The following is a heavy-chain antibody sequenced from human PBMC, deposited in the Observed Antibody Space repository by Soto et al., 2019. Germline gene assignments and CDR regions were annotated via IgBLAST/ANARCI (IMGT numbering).Heavy chain of an antibody. CDR3: ASGREWLLYYYYGMDV. CDR1: GYTFTSYD. J-gene: IGHJ6*02. Sequence: ASVKVSCKASGYTFTSYDINWVRQATGQGLEWMGWMNPNSGNTGYAQKFQGRVTMTRNTSISTAYMELSSLRSEDTAVYYCASGREWLLYYYYGMDVWGQGTTVTVSS. V-gene: IGHV1-8*01. CDR2: MNPNSGNT. D-gene: IGHD3-3*01.